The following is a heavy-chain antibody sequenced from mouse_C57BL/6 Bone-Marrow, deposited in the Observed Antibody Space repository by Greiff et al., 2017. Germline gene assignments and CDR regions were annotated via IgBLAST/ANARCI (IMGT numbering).Heavy chain of an antibody. J-gene: IGHJ2*01. CDR2: ISDGGSYT. V-gene: IGHV5-4*01. CDR1: GFTFSSYA. D-gene: IGHD1-1*01. Sequence: EVQLVESGGGLVKPGGSLKLSCAASGFTFSSYAMSWVRQTPEKRLEWVATISDGGSYTYYPDNVKGRFTISRDNATNNLYLQMSHLTSEDTAMYYCAREREYYGYFDYWGQGTTLTVSS. CDR3: AREREYYGYFDY.